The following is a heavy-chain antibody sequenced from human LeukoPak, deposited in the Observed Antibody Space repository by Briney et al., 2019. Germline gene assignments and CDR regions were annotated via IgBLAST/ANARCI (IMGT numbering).Heavy chain of an antibody. CDR1: GGTFSSYA. CDR2: IIPIFGTA. J-gene: IGHJ6*02. Sequence: SVKVSCKASGGTFSSYAISWVRQAPGQGLEWMGGIIPIFGTAYYAQKFQGRVTITADESTSTAYMELSSLRSEDTAVYYCARAGDPYYYGMDVWGQGTTVTVSS. D-gene: IGHD3-10*01. V-gene: IGHV1-69*13. CDR3: ARAGDPYYYGMDV.